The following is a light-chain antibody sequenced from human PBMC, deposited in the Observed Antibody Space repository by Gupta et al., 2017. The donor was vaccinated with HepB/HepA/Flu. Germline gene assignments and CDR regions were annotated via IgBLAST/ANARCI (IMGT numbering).Light chain of an antibody. Sequence: QSVLTHPPSVSGTPGQRLTIPCSGRRSNIAMTTVNWYQQRPGTAPKLLIHSNSQRPSGIPDRFSGPKSGASASLAISGLQSEDESDYYCATWDGSLNGVVFGGGTKLTVL. CDR1: RSNIAMTT. CDR3: ATWDGSLNGVV. V-gene: IGLV1-44*01. CDR2: SNS. J-gene: IGLJ2*01.